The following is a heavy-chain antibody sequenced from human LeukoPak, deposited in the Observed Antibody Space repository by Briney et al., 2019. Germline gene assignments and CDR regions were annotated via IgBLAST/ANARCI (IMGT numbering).Heavy chain of an antibody. CDR1: GGTFSSYA. V-gene: IGHV1-69*13. Sequence: SVKVSCKASGGTFSSYAISWVRQAPGQGLEWMGGIIPIFGTANYAQKFQGRVTITADESTSTAYMELSSLRSEDTAVYYCAGVVDTAMGHHYYYYYMDVWGKGTTVTVSS. CDR2: IIPIFGTA. CDR3: AGVVDTAMGHHYYYYYMDV. D-gene: IGHD5-18*01. J-gene: IGHJ6*03.